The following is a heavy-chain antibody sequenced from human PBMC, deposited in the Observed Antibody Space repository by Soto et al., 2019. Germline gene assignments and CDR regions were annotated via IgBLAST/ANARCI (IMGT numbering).Heavy chain of an antibody. V-gene: IGHV4-31*03. CDR3: ARVTLYDCSSTSCYSYYFDY. J-gene: IGHJ4*02. Sequence: SETLSLTCTVSGGSISSGGYYWSWIRQHPGKGLEWIGYIYYSGSTYYNPSLKSRVTISVDTSKNQFSLKLSSVTAADTAVYYCARVTLYDCSSTSCYSYYFDYWGQGTLVTVSS. D-gene: IGHD2-2*01. CDR2: IYYSGST. CDR1: GGSISSGGYY.